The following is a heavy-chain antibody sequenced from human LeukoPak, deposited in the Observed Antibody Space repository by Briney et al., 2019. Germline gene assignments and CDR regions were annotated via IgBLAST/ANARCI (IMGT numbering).Heavy chain of an antibody. Sequence: GGYPRLSCAASGFTFSTYSMNWVRQAPGKGLEWISYISSGDSTIYYAESVKGRFTISRDNAKMYLQMNSLRAEDTAVYHCARDLTYSGTYGGIDYWGQGTLVTVSS. CDR1: GFTFSTYS. CDR2: ISSGDSTI. J-gene: IGHJ4*02. D-gene: IGHD1-26*01. V-gene: IGHV3-48*01. CDR3: ARDLTYSGTYGGIDY.